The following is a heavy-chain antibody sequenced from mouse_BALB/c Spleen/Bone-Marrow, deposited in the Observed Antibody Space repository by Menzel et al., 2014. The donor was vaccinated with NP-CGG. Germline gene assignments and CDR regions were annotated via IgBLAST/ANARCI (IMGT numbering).Heavy chain of an antibody. V-gene: IGHV1S22*01. Sequence: LQQSGSELVRPGASVKLSCKASGYTFTSYWMHWVKQRHGQGLEWIGNIYPGSGSANYDEKFKSKGTLTVDTSSSTAYMHPSSLTSEDSAVYYCTRDQVRRGYYYAMDYWGQGTSVTVSS. CDR3: TRDQVRRGYYYAMDY. CDR2: IYPGSGSA. D-gene: IGHD2-14*01. CDR1: GYTFTSYW. J-gene: IGHJ4*01.